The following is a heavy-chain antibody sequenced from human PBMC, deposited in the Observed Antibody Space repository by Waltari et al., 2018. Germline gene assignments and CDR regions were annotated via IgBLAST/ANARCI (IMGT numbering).Heavy chain of an antibody. Sequence: QVQLVQSGAEVKKPGASMKVSCKASGYIFTGYYMHWVRQAPGQGLEWVGRINPNSGATNYTQKFQGRVTMTRDKSISTAYMELSRLRSDDTAVYYCAREGPEGLDYGGQGTLVTVAS. V-gene: IGHV1-2*06. CDR2: INPNSGAT. CDR1: GYIFTGYY. J-gene: IGHJ4*02. CDR3: AREGPEGLDY.